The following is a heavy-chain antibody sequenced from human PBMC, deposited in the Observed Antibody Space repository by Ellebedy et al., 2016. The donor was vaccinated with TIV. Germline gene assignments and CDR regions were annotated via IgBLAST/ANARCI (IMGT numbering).Heavy chain of an antibody. CDR1: GFTFSSYS. D-gene: IGHD2-15*01. CDR2: ISSSSSTI. Sequence: GESLKISCAASGFTFSSYSMNWVRQAPGKGLEWVSYISSSSSTIYYADSVRGRFTISRDNAKNSLYLQMNSLRAEDTAVYYCASYCSGSNCYGRTEIDYWGQGTLVTVSS. V-gene: IGHV3-48*04. CDR3: ASYCSGSNCYGRTEIDY. J-gene: IGHJ4*02.